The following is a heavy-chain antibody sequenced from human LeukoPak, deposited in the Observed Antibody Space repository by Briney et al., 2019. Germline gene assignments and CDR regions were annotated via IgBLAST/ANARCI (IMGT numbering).Heavy chain of an antibody. V-gene: IGHV1-24*01. J-gene: IGHJ4*02. CDR1: GYTLTELS. CDR2: FDPEDGET. CDR3: ATQKDIVVVPAATFDY. Sequence: EASVKVSCKVSGYTLTELSMHWVRQAPGKGLEWMGGFDPEDGETIYAQRFQGRVTMTEDTSTDTAYMELSSLRSEDTAVYYCATQKDIVVVPAATFDYWGQGTLVTVSS. D-gene: IGHD2-2*01.